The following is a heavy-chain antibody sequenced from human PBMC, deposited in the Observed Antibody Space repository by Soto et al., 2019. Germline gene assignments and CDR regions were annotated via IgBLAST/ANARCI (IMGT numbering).Heavy chain of an antibody. J-gene: IGHJ4*02. CDR2: ISAYNGNT. Sequence: GASVKVSCKASGYTFTSYGISWVRQAPGQGLEWMGWISAYNGNTNYAQKLQGRVTMTTDTSTSTAYMELSSLRSEDTAVYYCATGSYNWNDGGFDYWGQGTLVTVS. CDR1: GYTFTSYG. D-gene: IGHD1-1*01. V-gene: IGHV1-18*01. CDR3: ATGSYNWNDGGFDY.